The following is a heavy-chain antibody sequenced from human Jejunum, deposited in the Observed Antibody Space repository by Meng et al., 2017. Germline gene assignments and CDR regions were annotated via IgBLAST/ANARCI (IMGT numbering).Heavy chain of an antibody. V-gene: IGHV3-23*01. Sequence: GESLKTSCAASGFTFSTSAMSWVRQAPGKGLEWVSAITITGAATSYADSVKGRFTISRDNSKNTLYLQMNSLRAEDTAVYYCAKGAMKKPFDYWGQGTLVTVSS. CDR1: GFTFSTSA. CDR2: ITITGAAT. CDR3: AKGAMKKPFDY. J-gene: IGHJ4*02.